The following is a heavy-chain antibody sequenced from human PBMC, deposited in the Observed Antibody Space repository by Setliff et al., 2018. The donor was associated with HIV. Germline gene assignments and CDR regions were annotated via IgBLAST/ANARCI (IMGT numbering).Heavy chain of an antibody. CDR3: AKDWKVWFGELSQDYYYGMDV. CDR2: ISNSGSYI. CDR1: GFIFTSHN. V-gene: IGHV3-21*06. Sequence: PGGSLRLSCVASGFIFTSHNMNWVRQAPGQGLEWVSSISNSGSYISYADSVKGRFTISRDNAKNLLYLQMNSLRAEDTAVYYCAKDWKVWFGELSQDYYYGMDVWGQGTTVTVSS. D-gene: IGHD3-10*01. J-gene: IGHJ6*02.